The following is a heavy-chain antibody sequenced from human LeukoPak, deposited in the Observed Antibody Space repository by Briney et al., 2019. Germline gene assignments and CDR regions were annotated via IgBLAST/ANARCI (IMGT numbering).Heavy chain of an antibody. CDR1: GGSFSGYY. CDR3: ARDFYGDDGHHPFDY. Sequence: SETLSLTCAVYGGSFSGYYWSWIRQPPGKGLEWIGEINHSGSTNYNPSLKSRVTISVDTSKNQFSLKLSSVTAADTAFYYCARDFYGDDGHHPFDYWGQGIQVTVSS. V-gene: IGHV4-34*01. J-gene: IGHJ4*02. D-gene: IGHD2/OR15-2a*01. CDR2: INHSGST.